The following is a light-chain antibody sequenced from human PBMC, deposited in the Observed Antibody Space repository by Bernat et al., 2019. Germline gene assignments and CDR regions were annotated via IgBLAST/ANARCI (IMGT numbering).Light chain of an antibody. V-gene: IGKV1D-12*01. CDR1: QGINSL. CDR3: QQANSFPPT. Sequence: DIQMTQSPSSVSASVGDRVTITCRASQGINSLLAWYQQKPGKAPKILIYAASSLQSGVSSRFSGSGSGTDFTLSISSLQPEDVAAYYCQQANSFPPTFGPGTKVDIK. CDR2: AAS. J-gene: IGKJ3*01.